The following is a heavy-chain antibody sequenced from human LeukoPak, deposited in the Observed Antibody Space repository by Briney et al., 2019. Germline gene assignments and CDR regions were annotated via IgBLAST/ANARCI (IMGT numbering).Heavy chain of an antibody. J-gene: IGHJ4*02. V-gene: IGHV3-53*01. CDR3: ASGIAGAGLLQDLDY. CDR2: IYSGGST. CDR1: GFTVSSNY. D-gene: IGHD6-13*01. Sequence: PGGSLRLSCAASGFTVSSNYMSWVRQAPGKGLEWVSVIYSGGSTYYADSVKGRFTISRDNSKNTLYLQMNSLRAEDTAVYYCASGIAGAGLLQDLDYWGQGTLVTVSS.